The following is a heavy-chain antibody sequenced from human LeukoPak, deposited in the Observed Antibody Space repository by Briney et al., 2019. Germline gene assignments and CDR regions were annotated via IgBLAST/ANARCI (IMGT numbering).Heavy chain of an antibody. CDR1: GGSFSGYY. Sequence: SETLSLTCAVYGGSFSGYYWSWIRQPPGKGLEWIGEINHSGSTNYNPSLKSRVTISVDTSKNQFSLKLSSVTAADTAVYYCARGAPPYSSSWYYTSFFDYWGQGTLVTVSS. V-gene: IGHV4-34*01. D-gene: IGHD6-13*01. CDR2: INHSGST. CDR3: ARGAPPYSSSWYYTSFFDY. J-gene: IGHJ4*02.